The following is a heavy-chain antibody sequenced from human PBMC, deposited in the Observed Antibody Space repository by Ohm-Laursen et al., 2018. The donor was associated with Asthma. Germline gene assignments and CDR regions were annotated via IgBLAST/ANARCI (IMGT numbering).Heavy chain of an antibody. Sequence: SSVKVSCKASGGTFSSYAISWVRQAPGQGLEWMGGIIPIFGIANYAQKFQGRVTITADKSTSTAYMELSSLRSEDTAVYYCARDRETTVTNDAFDIWGQGTMVTVSS. V-gene: IGHV1-69*17. CDR2: IIPIFGIA. J-gene: IGHJ3*02. CDR1: GGTFSSYA. D-gene: IGHD4-17*01. CDR3: ARDRETTVTNDAFDI.